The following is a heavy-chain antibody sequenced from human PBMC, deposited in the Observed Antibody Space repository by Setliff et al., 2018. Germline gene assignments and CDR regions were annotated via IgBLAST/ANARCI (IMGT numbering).Heavy chain of an antibody. V-gene: IGHV1-18*01. CDR2: ISAYTGNT. CDR3: SRLVRNCSKTTCQTASGAEL. J-gene: IGHJ4*02. Sequence: GASVKVSCKASGYTFSHSGITWVRQAPGQGLEWMGWISAYTGNTNYAPKLQGRVTMTTDASTSTAYMELRGLTSDDTAVYYCSRLVRNCSKTTCQTASGAELWGQGTLVTVSS. CDR1: GYTFSHSG. D-gene: IGHD2-8*01.